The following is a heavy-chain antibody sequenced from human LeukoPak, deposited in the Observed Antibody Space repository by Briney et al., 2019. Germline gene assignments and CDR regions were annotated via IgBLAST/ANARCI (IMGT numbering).Heavy chain of an antibody. CDR1: GYTFTNYY. D-gene: IGHD4-11*01. J-gene: IGHJ4*02. CDR2: TDPIGGST. Sequence: ASVKVSCKASGYTFTNYYIHWVRQAPGQGLEWMGITDPIGGSTNYAQKFQGRVTTTRDTSTSTVYMELSSLRSEDSAVYYCARWTTTYLDYWGQGTLATVSS. V-gene: IGHV1-46*01. CDR3: ARWTTTYLDY.